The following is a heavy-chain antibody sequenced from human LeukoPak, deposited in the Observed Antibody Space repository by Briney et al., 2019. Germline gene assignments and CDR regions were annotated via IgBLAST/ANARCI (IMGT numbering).Heavy chain of an antibody. Sequence: GGSLRLSCAASGFTFSTYWMSWVRQVPGQGLEWVANIKQDGSEKYNVDSVTGRFTISRDNTKNSLYLQISSLRAEDTAVYYCARDRGHSGYDIIDYWGQGTLVTVSS. D-gene: IGHD5-12*01. V-gene: IGHV3-7*01. CDR2: IKQDGSEK. CDR3: ARDRGHSGYDIIDY. J-gene: IGHJ4*02. CDR1: GFTFSTYW.